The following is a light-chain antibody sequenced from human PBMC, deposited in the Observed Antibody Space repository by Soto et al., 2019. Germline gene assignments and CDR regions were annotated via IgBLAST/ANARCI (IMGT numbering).Light chain of an antibody. CDR1: QTISSW. Sequence: DIHMTQSPSTLSGSVGHRVTITCRASQTISSWLAWYQQKPGKAPKILIYDASSLESGVPSRFSGSGYGTEFNLTISSLQPDDFATYYCQQYNSYSSTFGHGTKVDIK. V-gene: IGKV1-5*01. J-gene: IGKJ1*01. CDR3: QQYNSYSST. CDR2: DAS.